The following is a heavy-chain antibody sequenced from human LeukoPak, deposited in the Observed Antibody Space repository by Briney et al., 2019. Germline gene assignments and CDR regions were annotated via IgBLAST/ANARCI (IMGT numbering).Heavy chain of an antibody. CDR2: VIPILGIA. CDR3: AREGRLGDSYYFDY. V-gene: IGHV1-69*04. CDR1: GGTFSSYA. Sequence: SVKVSCKASGGTFSSYAISWVRQAPGQGLEWMGRVIPILGIANYAQKFQGRVTITADKSTSTAYMELSSLRSEDTAVYYCAREGRLGDSYYFDYWGQGTLVTVSS. J-gene: IGHJ4*02. D-gene: IGHD6-25*01.